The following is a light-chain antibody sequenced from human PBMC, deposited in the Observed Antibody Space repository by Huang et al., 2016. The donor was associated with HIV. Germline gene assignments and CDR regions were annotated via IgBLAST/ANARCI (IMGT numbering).Light chain of an antibody. Sequence: EVVITQSPAILSVSPGERATLSCRASQNVNTDLAWYKHNPGQAPRLLIYGASTRATGIPARFSGNASETEFTLTISSLQSEDFAIYYCQQYNNWPPLTFGGGTKVEIK. CDR1: QNVNTD. CDR3: QQYNNWPPLT. V-gene: IGKV3-15*01. CDR2: GAS. J-gene: IGKJ4*01.